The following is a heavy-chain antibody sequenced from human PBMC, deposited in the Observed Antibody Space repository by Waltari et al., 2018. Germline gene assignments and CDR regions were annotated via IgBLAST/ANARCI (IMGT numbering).Heavy chain of an antibody. J-gene: IGHJ4*02. D-gene: IGHD3-16*02. CDR1: GFTFSSYS. CDR3: ARDGAVIQDY. Sequence: EVQLVESGGGLVKPGGSLRLSCAASGFTFSSYSMNWVRQAPGKGLEWVSSISSSSSYIYYADSVKGRFTIARDNAKNSLYLQMNSLRAEDTAVYYCARDGAVIQDYWDQVTLVTVSS. CDR2: ISSSSSYI. V-gene: IGHV3-21*01.